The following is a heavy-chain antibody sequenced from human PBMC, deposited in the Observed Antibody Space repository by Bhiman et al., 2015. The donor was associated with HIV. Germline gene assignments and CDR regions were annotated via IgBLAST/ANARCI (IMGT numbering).Heavy chain of an antibody. J-gene: IGHJ6*02. CDR1: GFTFSSYW. V-gene: IGHV3-74*01. CDR3: ARQGYCGGDCYYYYYGMDV. CDR2: INSDGSST. D-gene: IGHD2-21*02. Sequence: EVQLVESGGGLIQPGGSLRLSCAASGFTFSSYWMHWVRQAPGKGLVWVSRINSDGSSTSYADSVKGRFTISRDNAKNTLYLQMNSLRAEDTAVYYCARQGYCGGDCYYYYYGMDVWGQGTTVTVSS.